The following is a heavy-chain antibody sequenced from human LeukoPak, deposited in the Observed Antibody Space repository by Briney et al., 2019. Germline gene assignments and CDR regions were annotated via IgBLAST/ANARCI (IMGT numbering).Heavy chain of an antibody. D-gene: IGHD2/OR15-2a*01. CDR2: INGDGSTT. J-gene: IGHJ5*02. V-gene: IGHV3-74*01. Sequence: GGSLRLSCPASGFTFSTYWRHCVRHAPGKGLVWVSRINGDGSTTNHADSVKGRFPISRDNAKSPLYLKVNSLSVEDAAVYYCARVVLSGAYQIDLWGQGTLVTVSS. CDR3: ARVVLSGAYQIDL. CDR1: GFTFSTYW.